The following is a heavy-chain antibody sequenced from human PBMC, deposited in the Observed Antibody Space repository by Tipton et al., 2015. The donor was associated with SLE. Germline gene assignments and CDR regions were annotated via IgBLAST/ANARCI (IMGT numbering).Heavy chain of an antibody. CDR1: GFTFSNAW. CDR3: TTGHGGNYWAY. J-gene: IGHJ4*02. D-gene: IGHD1-26*01. CDR2: IKSKTDGGTT. Sequence: SLRLSCAASGFTFSNAWMSWVRQAPGKGLEWVGRIKSKTDGGTTDYAAPVKGRFTISRDDSKNTLYLQMNSLKTEDTAVYYCTTGHGGNYWAYWGQGTLVTVSS. V-gene: IGHV3-15*01.